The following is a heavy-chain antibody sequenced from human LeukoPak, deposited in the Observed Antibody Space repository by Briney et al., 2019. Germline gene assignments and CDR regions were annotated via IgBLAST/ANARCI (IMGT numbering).Heavy chain of an antibody. J-gene: IGHJ4*02. CDR2: IYYSGST. V-gene: IGHV4-59*08. Sequence: PSETLSLTCTVSGGSISSYYWSWIRQPPGKGLEWIGYIYYSGSTNYNPSLKSRVTISVDTSKNQFSLKLSSVTAADTAVYYCAIHSSWYRALGYWGQGTLVTVSS. D-gene: IGHD6-13*01. CDR3: AIHSSWYRALGY. CDR1: GGSISSYY.